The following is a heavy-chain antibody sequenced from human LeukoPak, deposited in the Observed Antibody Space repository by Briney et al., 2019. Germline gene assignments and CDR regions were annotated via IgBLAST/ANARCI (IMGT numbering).Heavy chain of an antibody. V-gene: IGHV1-69*05. CDR1: GGTFSSYA. D-gene: IGHD3-22*01. CDR3: ARDRETYYYDSSGHYNGGLFDY. CDR2: IIPIFGTA. Sequence: SVKASCKASGGTFSSYAISWVRQAPGQGLEWMGRIIPIFGTANYAQKFQGRVTITTDESTSTAYMELSSLRSEDTAVYYCARDRETYYYDSSGHYNGGLFDYWGQGTLVTVSS. J-gene: IGHJ4*02.